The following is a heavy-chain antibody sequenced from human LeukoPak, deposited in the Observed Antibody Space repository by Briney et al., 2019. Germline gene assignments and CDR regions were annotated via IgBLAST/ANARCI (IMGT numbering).Heavy chain of an antibody. CDR3: ARDLEGHNCYFDY. V-gene: IGHV3-7*01. CDR2: IKQDGSEK. D-gene: IGHD5-24*01. Sequence: GGSLRLSCAASGFTFSSYWMSWVRQAPGKGLEWVANIKQDGSEKYYVDSVKGRFTISRDNAKNSLYLQMNSLRAEDTAVYYCARDLEGHNCYFDYWGQGTLVTVSS. J-gene: IGHJ4*02. CDR1: GFTFSSYW.